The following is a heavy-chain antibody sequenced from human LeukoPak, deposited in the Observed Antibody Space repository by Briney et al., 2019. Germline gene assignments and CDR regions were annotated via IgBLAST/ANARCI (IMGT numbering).Heavy chain of an antibody. CDR1: GFTFSSYA. V-gene: IGHV3-23*01. CDR3: AKDWGLYGDYEGY. D-gene: IGHD4-17*01. J-gene: IGHJ4*02. CDR2: ISGSGGST. Sequence: GGSLRLSCAASGFTFSSYAMSWVRQAPGKGLEWVSAISGSGGSTYYADSVKGRFTISRDNSKNTLCLQMNSLRAEDTAVYYCAKDWGLYGDYEGYWGQGTLVTVSS.